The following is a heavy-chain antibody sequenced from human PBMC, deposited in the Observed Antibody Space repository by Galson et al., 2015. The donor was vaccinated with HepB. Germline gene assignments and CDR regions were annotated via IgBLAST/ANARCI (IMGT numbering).Heavy chain of an antibody. Sequence: SLRLSCAASAFTFTNYSMNWVRQAPGKGLEWVSAINSRSNYIYYAGSVKGRFTISRDNAKNPLYLQMNRLRAEDTAVYYCTRNVDCTNGLCQGTFDMWGQGTMVTVSS. V-gene: IGHV3-21*01. CDR2: INSRSNYI. D-gene: IGHD2-8*01. CDR3: TRNVDCTNGLCQGTFDM. CDR1: AFTFTNYS. J-gene: IGHJ3*02.